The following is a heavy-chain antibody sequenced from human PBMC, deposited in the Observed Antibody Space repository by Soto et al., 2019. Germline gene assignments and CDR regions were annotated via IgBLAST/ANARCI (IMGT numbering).Heavy chain of an antibody. CDR2: ISGNGETT. CDR1: GFTFGGYA. CDR3: AKCSSAYWFVDY. D-gene: IGHD3-10*01. V-gene: IGHV3-23*01. J-gene: IGHJ4*02. Sequence: EVQLLDSGGGLVQPGGSLRLSRAASGFTFGGYAMTWVRQAPGKGLEWVSAISGNGETTHYADSVKGRFTISRDNSKNTLFLQLNSLRAEDTAVYYCAKCSSAYWFVDYWGQGTLVTVSS.